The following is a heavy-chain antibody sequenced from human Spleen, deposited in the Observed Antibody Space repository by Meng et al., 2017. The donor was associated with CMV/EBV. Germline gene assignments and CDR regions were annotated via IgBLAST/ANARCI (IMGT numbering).Heavy chain of an antibody. Sequence: ASVKVSCKASGYTFTGYYLHWLRQAPGQGLEWMGWINPDSGGTNYAQKFQGRVTMTRETSISTAYMELSRLTSDDTAVYYCARVRGYCSSTSCYGDLHFDYWGQGTLVTVSS. CDR2: INPDSGGT. V-gene: IGHV1-2*02. CDR1: GYTFTGYY. CDR3: ARVRGYCSSTSCYGDLHFDY. J-gene: IGHJ4*02. D-gene: IGHD2-2*01.